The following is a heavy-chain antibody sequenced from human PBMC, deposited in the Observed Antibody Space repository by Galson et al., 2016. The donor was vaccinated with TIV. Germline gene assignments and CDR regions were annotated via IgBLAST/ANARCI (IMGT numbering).Heavy chain of an antibody. J-gene: IGHJ6*03. V-gene: IGHV4-34*01. D-gene: IGHD3-16*01. CDR3: ARGQWGSSLVVYYYHFDV. CDR2: INHYGSA. Sequence: SETLSLTCAISGASLSGYQWSWIRQSPGKGLEWIAEINHYGSANYKPSLKSRVTISLDTSKRQFSLKMTSVTAADTAVYFCARGQWGSSLVVYYYHFDVWGEGTTVTVS. CDR1: GASLSGYQ.